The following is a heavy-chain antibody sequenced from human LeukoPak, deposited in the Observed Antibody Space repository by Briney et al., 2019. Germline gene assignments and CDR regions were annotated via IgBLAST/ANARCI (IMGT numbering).Heavy chain of an antibody. CDR2: IYTSGST. CDR1: GGSISSYY. CDR3: ARAIRVPAAIVYYYYGMDV. D-gene: IGHD2-2*01. V-gene: IGHV4-4*07. J-gene: IGHJ6*02. Sequence: PSETLSLTCTVSGGSISSYYRSWIRQPAGKGLEWIGRIYTSGSTNYNPSLKSRVTMSVDTSKNQFSLKLSSVTAADTAVYYCARAIRVPAAIVYYYYGMDVWGQGTTVTVSS.